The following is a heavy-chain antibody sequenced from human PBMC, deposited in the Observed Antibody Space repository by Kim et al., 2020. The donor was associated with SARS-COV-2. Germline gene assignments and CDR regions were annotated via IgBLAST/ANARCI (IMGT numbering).Heavy chain of an antibody. V-gene: IGHV4-59*13. D-gene: IGHD3-3*01. CDR3: ARGATKLRFLEWLLPFDY. CDR1: GGSISSYY. Sequence: SETLSLTCTVSGGSISSYYWSWIRQPPGKGLEWIGYIYYSGSTNYNPSLKSRVTISVDTSKNQFSLKLSSVTAADTAVYYCARGATKLRFLEWLLPFDYWGQGTLVTVSS. J-gene: IGHJ4*02. CDR2: IYYSGST.